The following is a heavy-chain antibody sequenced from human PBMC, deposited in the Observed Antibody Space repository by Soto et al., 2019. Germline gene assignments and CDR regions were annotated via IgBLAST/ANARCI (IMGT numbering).Heavy chain of an antibody. CDR2: ISGSGGST. V-gene: IGHV3-23*01. CDR1: GFTFRSYG. Sequence: PGGSLRLSCAVSGFTFRSYGMHWVRQAPGKGLEWVSAISGSGGSTYYADSVKGRFTISRDNSKNTLYLQMNSLRAEDTAVYYCAKDRYQTYYYDSSGYDFDYWGQGTLVTVSS. J-gene: IGHJ4*02. D-gene: IGHD3-22*01. CDR3: AKDRYQTYYYDSSGYDFDY.